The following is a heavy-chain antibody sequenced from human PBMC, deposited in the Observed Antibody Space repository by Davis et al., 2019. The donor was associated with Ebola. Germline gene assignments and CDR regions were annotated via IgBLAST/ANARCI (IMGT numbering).Heavy chain of an antibody. Sequence: ASVKVSCQASGYTFTSYGISWVRQAPGQGLEWMGWINPNSGGTNYAQKFQGRVTMTRDTSISTAYMELSRLRSDDTAVYYCARTFRELTPDYWGQGTLVTVSS. V-gene: IGHV1-2*02. D-gene: IGHD1-26*01. CDR2: INPNSGGT. CDR3: ARTFRELTPDY. CDR1: GYTFTSYG. J-gene: IGHJ4*02.